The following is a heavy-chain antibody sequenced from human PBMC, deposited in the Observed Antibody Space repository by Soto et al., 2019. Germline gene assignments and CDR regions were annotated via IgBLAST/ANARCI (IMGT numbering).Heavy chain of an antibody. J-gene: IGHJ6*04. V-gene: IGHV3-23*01. CDR1: GFTFSSYA. CDR2: ISASGGNT. CDR3: AKDSFSGDV. Sequence: GGSLRLSCAASGFTFSSYAMTWVRQTPGKGLEWVSTISASGGNTYYADSVKGRLSISRDNSKNTLYLQMNSLRAEDTAVYYCAKDSFSGDVWGKGTTVTVSS.